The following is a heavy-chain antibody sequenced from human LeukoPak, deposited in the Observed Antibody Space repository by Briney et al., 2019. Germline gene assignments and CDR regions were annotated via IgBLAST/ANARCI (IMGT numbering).Heavy chain of an antibody. Sequence: SQTLSLTCAISGDSVSSNNAAWNWIRQSPSRGVEWLGRTYFRSKWYNDYAVSEKSRISINPDTSKNQVSLQLKSVTPEDTAVYYCERGWDPYSSSFDYWGQGTLVTVSS. J-gene: IGHJ4*02. CDR2: TYFRSKWYN. D-gene: IGHD6-13*01. CDR1: GDSVSSNNAA. V-gene: IGHV6-1*01. CDR3: ERGWDPYSSSFDY.